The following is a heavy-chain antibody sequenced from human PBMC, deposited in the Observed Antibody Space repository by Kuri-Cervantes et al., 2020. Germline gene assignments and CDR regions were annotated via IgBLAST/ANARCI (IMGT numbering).Heavy chain of an antibody. V-gene: IGHV3-23*01. CDR2: ISGSGGST. Sequence: ETLSLTCAASGFTFDDYTMHWVRQAPGKGLEWVSAISGSGGSTYYADSAKGRFTISRDNSKNTLYLQMNSLRAEDTAVYYCARNQPYYGDYEYYYMDVWGKGTTVTVSS. D-gene: IGHD4-17*01. CDR1: GFTFDDYT. J-gene: IGHJ6*03. CDR3: ARNQPYYGDYEYYYMDV.